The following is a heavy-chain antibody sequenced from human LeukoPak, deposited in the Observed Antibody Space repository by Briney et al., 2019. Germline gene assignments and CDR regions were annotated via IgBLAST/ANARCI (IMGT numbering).Heavy chain of an antibody. V-gene: IGHV3-48*03. CDR3: ARSRSGYFRYFDY. J-gene: IGHJ4*02. Sequence: GGSLRLSCAASGFTFNSFEMTWVRQAPGKGLEWVSYISSSASTIYYADSVKGRFTISRDSAKNSLYLQMNSLRAEDTAVYYCARSRSGYFRYFDYWGQGALVTVSS. CDR2: ISSSASTI. CDR1: GFTFNSFE. D-gene: IGHD3-22*01.